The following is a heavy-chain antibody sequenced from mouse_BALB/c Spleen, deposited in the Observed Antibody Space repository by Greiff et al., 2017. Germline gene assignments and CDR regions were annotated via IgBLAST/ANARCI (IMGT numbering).Heavy chain of an antibody. CDR2: ISSGGST. Sequence: DVKLVESGGGLVKPGGSLKLSCAASGFTFSSYAMSWVRQTPEKRLEWVASISSGGSTYYPDSVKGRFTISRDNARNILYLQMSSLRSEDTAMYYCAKERIYYDSFAYWGQGTLVTVSA. CDR1: GFTFSSYA. V-gene: IGHV5-6-5*01. CDR3: AKERIYYDSFAY. D-gene: IGHD2-4*01. J-gene: IGHJ3*01.